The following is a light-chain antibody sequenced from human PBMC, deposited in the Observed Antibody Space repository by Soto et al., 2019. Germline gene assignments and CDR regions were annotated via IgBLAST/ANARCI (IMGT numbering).Light chain of an antibody. CDR1: SSNIGAGFD. V-gene: IGLV1-40*01. CDR3: QSYDSSLRGSV. CDR2: GNN. Sequence: VVTQPPSVSGAPGQRVIISCTGSSSNIGAGFDVYWHQQLPGTAPKLLINGNNNRPSGVPDRFSGSKSGTSASLAISGLQAEDEADYYCQSYDSSLRGSVFGGGTKLTVL. J-gene: IGLJ2*01.